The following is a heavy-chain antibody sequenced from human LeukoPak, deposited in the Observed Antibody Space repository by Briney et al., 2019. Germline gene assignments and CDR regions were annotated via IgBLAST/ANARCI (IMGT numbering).Heavy chain of an antibody. Sequence: GGSLGLSCAASGFTFSSYAMSWVRQAPGKGLEWVSAIRGSGGSTYYADSVKGRFTISRDNSKNTLYLQMNSLRAEDTAVYYCAKHTEYYGSGSYRFDYWGQGTLVTVSS. D-gene: IGHD3-10*01. J-gene: IGHJ4*02. CDR2: IRGSGGST. CDR1: GFTFSSYA. V-gene: IGHV3-23*01. CDR3: AKHTEYYGSGSYRFDY.